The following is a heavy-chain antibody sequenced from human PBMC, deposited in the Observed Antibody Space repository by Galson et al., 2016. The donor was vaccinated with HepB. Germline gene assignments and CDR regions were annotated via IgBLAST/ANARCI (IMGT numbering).Heavy chain of an antibody. CDR2: IKDDGSEK. D-gene: IGHD2-21*01. J-gene: IGHJ4*02. Sequence: SLRLSCATSGFNFRSYWMGWIRLAPGKGLERVANIKDDGSEKRYVDSVKGRSSVSRDNAKNSVYLQMNNLRVEDTAIYYCARDWNCGGGCYPFDKWGQGTLVTVSP. V-gene: IGHV3-7*01. CDR1: GFNFRSYW. CDR3: ARDWNCGGGCYPFDK.